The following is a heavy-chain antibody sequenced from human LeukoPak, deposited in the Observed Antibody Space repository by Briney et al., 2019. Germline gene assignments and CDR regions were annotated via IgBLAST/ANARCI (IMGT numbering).Heavy chain of an antibody. Sequence: GGSLRLSCAASGFTFSSYGMHWVRQAPGKGLEWVAVISYDGSNKYYADSVKGRFTISRDNSKSTLYLQMSSLRAEDTAVYYCAKGGSSSWHHFDYWGQGTLVTVSS. CDR3: AKGGSSSWHHFDY. CDR2: ISYDGSNK. D-gene: IGHD6-13*01. V-gene: IGHV3-30*18. J-gene: IGHJ4*02. CDR1: GFTFSSYG.